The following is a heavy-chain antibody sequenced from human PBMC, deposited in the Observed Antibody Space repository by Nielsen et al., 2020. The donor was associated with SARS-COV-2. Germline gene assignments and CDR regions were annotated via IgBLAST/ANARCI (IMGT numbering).Heavy chain of an antibody. V-gene: IGHV3-21*01. CDR3: VRDRAGTRPYYFDY. CDR1: GFTFSSYS. J-gene: IGHJ4*02. Sequence: GESLKISCAASGFTFSSYSMNWVRQAPGKGLEWVSSISSSSSYIYYADSVKGRFTISRDNAKNSLYLQMNSLRAEDTAVYYCVRDRAGTRPYYFDYWGQGTLVTVSS. D-gene: IGHD6-19*01. CDR2: ISSSSSYI.